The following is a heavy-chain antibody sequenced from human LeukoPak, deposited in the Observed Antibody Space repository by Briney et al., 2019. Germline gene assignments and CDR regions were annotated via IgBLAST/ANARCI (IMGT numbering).Heavy chain of an antibody. V-gene: IGHV1-69*13. CDR2: IIPIFGTA. Sequence: GASVKVSCKASGGTFSSYAISWVRQAPGQGLEWMGGIIPIFGTANYAQKFQGRVTITADESTSTAYMELSSLRSEDTAVYYCASGKGLVTTLEGYYYYGMDVWGQGTTVTVSS. D-gene: IGHD4-23*01. J-gene: IGHJ6*02. CDR1: GGTFSSYA. CDR3: ASGKGLVTTLEGYYYYGMDV.